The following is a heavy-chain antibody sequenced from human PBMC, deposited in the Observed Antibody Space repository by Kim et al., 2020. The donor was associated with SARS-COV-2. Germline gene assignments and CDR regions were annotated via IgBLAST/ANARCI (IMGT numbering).Heavy chain of an antibody. Sequence: YAAAVKGRFTVSRDNARNSLYLQMNRRMAEDTAVYYCARGGSSPTFDYWGEGTLVTVSS. D-gene: IGHD6-6*01. V-gene: IGHV3-11*01. CDR3: ARGGSSPTFDY. J-gene: IGHJ4*02.